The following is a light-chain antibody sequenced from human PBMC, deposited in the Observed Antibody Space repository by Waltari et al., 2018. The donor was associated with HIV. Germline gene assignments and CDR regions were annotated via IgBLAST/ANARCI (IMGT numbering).Light chain of an antibody. CDR1: SSDIVGYDF. J-gene: IGLJ2*01. Sequence: PGQSITISCTGSSSDIVGYDFVPWYQQHPGKAPKLIIYDVIERPSGVSNRFSASKSGNTASLTISGLQPEDEADYYCCSFIGRSTLIFGGGTKVTVV. CDR3: CSFIGRSTLI. V-gene: IGLV2-23*02. CDR2: DVI.